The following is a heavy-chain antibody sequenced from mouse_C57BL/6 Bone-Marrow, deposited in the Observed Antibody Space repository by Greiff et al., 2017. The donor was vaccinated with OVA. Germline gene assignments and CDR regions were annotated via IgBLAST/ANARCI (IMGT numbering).Heavy chain of an antibody. CDR2: IYPRSGNT. J-gene: IGHJ2*01. Sequence: QVQLKQSGAELARPGASVKLSCKASGYTFTSYGISWVKQRTGQGLEWIGEIYPRSGNTYYNEKFKGKATLTADKSSSTAYMELRSLTSEDSAVYFCARGGSNYPDYWGQGTTLTVSS. D-gene: IGHD5-1*01. V-gene: IGHV1-81*01. CDR3: ARGGSNYPDY. CDR1: GYTFTSYG.